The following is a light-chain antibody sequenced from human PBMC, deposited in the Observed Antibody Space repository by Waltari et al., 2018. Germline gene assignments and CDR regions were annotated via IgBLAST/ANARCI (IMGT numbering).Light chain of an antibody. Sequence: QSALTQPASVSGSPGQSITISCTGSSSDVGGYNYVYWYQQHPGKAPKLMTYHVSERPSGVSNRFSGSKSGNTASLTISGLQAEDEADYYCISYTTSNTWVFGGGTKLTVL. J-gene: IGLJ3*02. CDR1: SSDVGGYNY. V-gene: IGLV2-14*01. CDR3: ISYTTSNTWV. CDR2: HVS.